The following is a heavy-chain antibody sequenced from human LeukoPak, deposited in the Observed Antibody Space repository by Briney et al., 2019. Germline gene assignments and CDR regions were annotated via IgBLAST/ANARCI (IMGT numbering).Heavy chain of an antibody. D-gene: IGHD2-2*01. V-gene: IGHV1-2*02. CDR2: INPNSGGT. Sequence: ASVKVSCKASGYTFTSYGISWVRQAPGQGLEWMGWINPNSGGTNYAQKFQGRVTMTRDTSISTAYMELSRLRSNDTAVYYCARGYCSSTNCPSDYYYYGMDVWGQGTTVTVSS. J-gene: IGHJ6*02. CDR1: GYTFTSYG. CDR3: ARGYCSSTNCPSDYYYYGMDV.